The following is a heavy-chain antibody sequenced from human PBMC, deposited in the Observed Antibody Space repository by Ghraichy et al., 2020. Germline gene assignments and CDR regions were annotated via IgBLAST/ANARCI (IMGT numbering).Heavy chain of an antibody. D-gene: IGHD6-6*01. V-gene: IGHV4-4*07. CDR2: IYTSGST. Sequence: SETLSLTCTVSGGSISSYYWSWIRQPAGKGLEWIGRIYTSGSTNYNPSLKSRVTMSVDTSKNQFSLKLSSVTAADTAVYYCARGEGWYSSSSDDAFDIWGQGTMVTVSS. CDR3: ARGEGWYSSSSDDAFDI. J-gene: IGHJ3*02. CDR1: GGSISSYY.